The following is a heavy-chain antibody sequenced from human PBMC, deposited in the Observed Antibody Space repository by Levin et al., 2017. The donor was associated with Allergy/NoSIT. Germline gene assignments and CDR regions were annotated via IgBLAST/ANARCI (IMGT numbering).Heavy chain of an antibody. CDR1: GFTSSYFA. D-gene: IGHD6-13*01. CDR3: AKMEQQLVQGTFEH. CDR2: IMGSGSET. J-gene: IGHJ1*01. V-gene: IGHV3-23*01. Sequence: GGSLRLSCAASGFTSSYFAMSWVRHTPEKGLEWVSSIMGSGSETYYADSVRGRFTIFRDESRNTLYLQMNNLSADDTALYYCAKMEQQLVQGTFEHWGQGTLVTVSS.